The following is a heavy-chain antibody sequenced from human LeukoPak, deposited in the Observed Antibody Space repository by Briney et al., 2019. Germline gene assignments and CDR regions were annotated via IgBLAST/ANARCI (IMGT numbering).Heavy chain of an antibody. CDR3: ARVLPEVIRDYYYYYMDV. J-gene: IGHJ6*03. D-gene: IGHD3-22*01. CDR1: GYTFTSYD. V-gene: IGHV1-69*06. CDR2: IIPIFGTA. Sequence: SVKVSCKASGYTFTSYDINWVRQAPGQGLEWMGGIIPIFGTANYAQKFQGRVTITANKSTSTAYMELSSLRSEDTAVYYCARVLPEVIRDYYYYYMDVWGKGTTVTVSS.